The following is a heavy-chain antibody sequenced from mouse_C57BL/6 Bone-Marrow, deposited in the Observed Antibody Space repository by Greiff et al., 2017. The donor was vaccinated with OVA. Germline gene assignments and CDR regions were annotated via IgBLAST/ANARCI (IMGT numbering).Heavy chain of an antibody. D-gene: IGHD6-1*01. V-gene: IGHV5-4*03. J-gene: IGHJ4*01. Sequence: EVKVVESGGGLVKPGGSLKLSCAASGFTFSSYAMSWVRQTPEKRLEWVATISDGGSYTYSPDNVKGRFTISRDNAKNNLYLQMSHLKSEDTAMYYCARGRVMDYWGQGTSVTVSS. CDR3: ARGRVMDY. CDR2: ISDGGSYT. CDR1: GFTFSSYA.